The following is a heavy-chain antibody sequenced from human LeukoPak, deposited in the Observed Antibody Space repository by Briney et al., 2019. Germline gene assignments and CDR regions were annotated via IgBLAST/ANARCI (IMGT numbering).Heavy chain of an antibody. CDR1: GFTFSSNG. D-gene: IGHD4-17*01. CDR3: ARDETVTPPPYYYGMDV. Sequence: GGSLRLSCAASGFTFSSNGMHWVRQAPGKGLEWVAVIWYDGSNKYYADSVKGRFTISRDNSKNTLYLQMNSLRAEDTAVYYCARDETVTPPPYYYGMDVWGQGTTVTVSS. V-gene: IGHV3-33*01. J-gene: IGHJ6*02. CDR2: IWYDGSNK.